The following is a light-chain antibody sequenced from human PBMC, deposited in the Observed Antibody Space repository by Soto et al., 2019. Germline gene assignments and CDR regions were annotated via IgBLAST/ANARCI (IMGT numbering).Light chain of an antibody. CDR3: SSYTTSSTYV. J-gene: IGLJ1*01. Sequence: QSVLTQPPSVSGSPGRSVTISCTGTSSDVSSYNRVSWYQQPPGTAPKLMIFEVSNRPSGVPDRFSGSKSGNTASLTISGLQAEDEADYYCSSYTTSSTYVFGTGTKVTVL. V-gene: IGLV2-18*02. CDR2: EVS. CDR1: SSDVSSYNR.